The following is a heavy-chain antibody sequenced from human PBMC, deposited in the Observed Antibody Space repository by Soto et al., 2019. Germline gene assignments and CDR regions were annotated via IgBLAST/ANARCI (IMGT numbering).Heavy chain of an antibody. D-gene: IGHD2-21*01. CDR1: GDSITSYNW. J-gene: IGHJ5*02. CDR3: ARAAVVNNWFDP. Sequence: QVQLQESGPGLVKPSGTLSLTCAVSGDSITSYNWWSWVRQPPGKGLEWIGEIHHGGSTNYNPSLTSRVTISVDKSKNQFSLKLNSVTAADTAVYYWARAAVVNNWFDPWGQGTLVTVSS. CDR2: IHHGGST. V-gene: IGHV4-4*02.